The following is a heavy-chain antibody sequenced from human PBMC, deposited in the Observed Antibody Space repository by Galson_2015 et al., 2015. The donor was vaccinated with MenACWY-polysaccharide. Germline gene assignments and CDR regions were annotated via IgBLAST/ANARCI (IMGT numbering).Heavy chain of an antibody. V-gene: IGHV3-43*02. CDR3: AKDYGDFGPDF. D-gene: IGHD4-17*01. J-gene: IGHJ4*02. CDR1: GFNFDSYA. CDR2: IRGAGITT. Sequence: SLRLSCAASGFNFDSYAMHWVRHGPGKGLEWVSLIRGAGITTDYADSVKGRFTVSRDNSKNSLYLQMNSLRAEDTAFYYCAKDYGDFGPDFWGQGTLVTVSS.